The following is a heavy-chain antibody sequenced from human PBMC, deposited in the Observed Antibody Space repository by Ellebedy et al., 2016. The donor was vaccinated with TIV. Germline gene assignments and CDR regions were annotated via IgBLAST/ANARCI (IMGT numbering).Heavy chain of an antibody. CDR2: ISYDETNK. V-gene: IGHV3-30-3*01. J-gene: IGHJ4*02. CDR3: ARGKWVNWNYDYFDC. CDR1: GFTFSSYA. D-gene: IGHD1-7*01. Sequence: GGSLRLSCAASGFTFSSYAMHWVRQAPGKGLEWVAIISYDETNKYYADSVKGRFTISRDNSKNTLYLQMNSLRAEDTAVYYCARGKWVNWNYDYFDCWGQGTLVTVSS.